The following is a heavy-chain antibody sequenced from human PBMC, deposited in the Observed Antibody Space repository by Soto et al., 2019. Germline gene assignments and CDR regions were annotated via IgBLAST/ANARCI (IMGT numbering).Heavy chain of an antibody. D-gene: IGHD3-9*01. CDR1: GFTFSSYA. V-gene: IGHV3-30-3*01. J-gene: IGHJ4*02. CDR3: ASAAYYDIPDFDY. CDR2: ISYDGSNK. Sequence: GGSLRLSCAASGFTFSSYAMHWVRQAPGKGLEWVAVISYDGSNKYYADSVKGRFTISRDNSKNTLYLQMNSLRAEDTAVYYCASAAYYDIPDFDYWGQGTLVTVSS.